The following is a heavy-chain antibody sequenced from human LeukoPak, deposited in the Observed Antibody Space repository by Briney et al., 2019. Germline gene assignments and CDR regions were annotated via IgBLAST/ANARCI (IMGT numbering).Heavy chain of an antibody. D-gene: IGHD6-13*01. CDR1: GFTFSSHA. CDR3: AKDRLPDSSSWFPPYYFDY. J-gene: IGHJ4*02. Sequence: GGSLRLSCAASGFTFSSHAMSWVRQAPGKGLEWVSAISGSGGSTYYADSVKGRFTISRDNSKNTLYLQMNSLRAEDTAVYYCAKDRLPDSSSWFPPYYFDYWGQGTLVTVSS. CDR2: ISGSGGST. V-gene: IGHV3-23*01.